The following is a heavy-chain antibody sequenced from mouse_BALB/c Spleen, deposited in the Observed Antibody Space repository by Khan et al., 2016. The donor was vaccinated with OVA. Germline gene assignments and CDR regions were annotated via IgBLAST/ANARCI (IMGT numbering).Heavy chain of an antibody. Sequence: QVQLKQSGAELVRPGASVKLSCKTSGYIFTSYWIHWVKQSSGQGLEWIARICPGTDNTYYNENLKDKATLTADKSSSTAYMQLSSLKSEDSAVYFCAREEALYYFDYWGQGTTLTVSS. J-gene: IGHJ2*01. CDR1: GYIFTSYW. CDR2: ICPGTDNT. V-gene: IGHV1-76*01. CDR3: AREEALYYFDY. D-gene: IGHD3-2*02.